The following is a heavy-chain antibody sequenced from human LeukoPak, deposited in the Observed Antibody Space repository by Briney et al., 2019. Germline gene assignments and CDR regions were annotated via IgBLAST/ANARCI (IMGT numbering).Heavy chain of an antibody. CDR3: ARGGADYYDSSGYFDFDY. J-gene: IGHJ4*02. V-gene: IGHV4-59*01. CDR1: GGSISSYY. D-gene: IGHD3-22*01. Sequence: SETLSLTCTVSGGSISSYYWSWIRQPPGKGLEWIGYIYYSGSTNYNPSLKSRVTMSVDTSKNQFSLKLSSVTAADTAVYYCARGGADYYDSSGYFDFDYWGQGTLVTVSS. CDR2: IYYSGST.